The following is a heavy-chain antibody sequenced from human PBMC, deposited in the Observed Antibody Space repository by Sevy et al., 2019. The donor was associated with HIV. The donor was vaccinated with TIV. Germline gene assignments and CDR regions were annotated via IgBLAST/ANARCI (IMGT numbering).Heavy chain of an antibody. CDR3: ARGDGVYYDGSVYYPDGAFDI. Sequence: QSQTLSLTCTVSGDSISNYFWSWIRQPPGKGLEWIANVFDSGSTNYDPSLKSRVTISVDTSKNQFSLKLYSVTAADTAVYYCARGDGVYYDGSVYYPDGAFDIWGQGTMVTVSS. V-gene: IGHV4-59*01. CDR1: GDSISNYF. CDR2: VFDSGST. D-gene: IGHD3-22*01. J-gene: IGHJ3*02.